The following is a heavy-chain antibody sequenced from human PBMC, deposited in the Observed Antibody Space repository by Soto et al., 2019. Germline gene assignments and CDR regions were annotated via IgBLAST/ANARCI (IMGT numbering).Heavy chain of an antibody. CDR2: ISYDGSNK. CDR3: AKDLGQILWFGGGPYYYYYGMDV. V-gene: IGHV3-30*18. J-gene: IGHJ6*02. Sequence: AGGSLRLSCAASGFTFSSYGMHWVRQAPGKELEWVAVISYDGSNKYYADSVKGRFTISRDNSKNTLYLQMNSLRAEDTAVYYCAKDLGQILWFGGGPYYYYYGMDVWGQGTTVTVSS. D-gene: IGHD3-10*01. CDR1: GFTFSSYG.